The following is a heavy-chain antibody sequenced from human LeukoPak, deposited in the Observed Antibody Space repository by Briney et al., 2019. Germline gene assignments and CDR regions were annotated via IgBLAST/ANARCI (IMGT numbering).Heavy chain of an antibody. CDR2: ISSSSSTI. V-gene: IGHV3-48*04. J-gene: IGHJ4*02. CDR3: ARDFRETDY. CDR1: GFTFSSYA. Sequence: GGSLRLSCAASGFTFSSYAMSWVRQAPGKGLEWVSYISSSSSTIYYADSVKGRFTISRDNAKNSLYLQMNSLRAEDTAVYYCARDFRETDYWGQGTLVTVSS.